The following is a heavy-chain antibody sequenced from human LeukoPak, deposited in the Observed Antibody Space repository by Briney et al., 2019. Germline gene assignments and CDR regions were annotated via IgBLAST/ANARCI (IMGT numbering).Heavy chain of an antibody. V-gene: IGHV3-21*06. D-gene: IGHD1-14*01. CDR1: GLTFSTSG. J-gene: IGHJ4*02. CDR2: IGPTGFDR. Sequence: GGSLRLSCTTSGLTFSTSGFNWVRQAPGKGLDWVASIGPTGFDRYHADSIKGRFTISRDNANNFLYLKMDSLRAEDTAVYYCATETNGRHYDYWGQGTLLTVSS. CDR3: ATETNGRHYDY.